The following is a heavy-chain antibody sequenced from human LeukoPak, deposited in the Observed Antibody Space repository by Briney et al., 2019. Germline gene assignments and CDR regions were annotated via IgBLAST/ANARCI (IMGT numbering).Heavy chain of an antibody. J-gene: IGHJ6*03. CDR3: ARLGDSVTYPYFYYYMDV. D-gene: IGHD4-17*01. CDR2: IYPDDSDT. V-gene: IGHV5-51*01. Sequence: GESLKISCKGSGYSFTTYWIAWVRQMPGKGLEWMGAIYPDDSDTRYSPSFQGQVTISADKSISTAYLQRSSLKASDTAMYYCARLGDSVTYPYFYYYMDVWGKGTTVTVS. CDR1: GYSFTTYW.